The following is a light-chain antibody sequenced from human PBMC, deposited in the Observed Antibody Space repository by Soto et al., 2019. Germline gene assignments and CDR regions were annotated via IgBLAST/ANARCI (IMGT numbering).Light chain of an antibody. CDR2: EVS. CDR3: SSYTSSSSYV. Sequence: SVLTQPASVSGSPGQSITISCAGTGSDVGGYSYVSWYQQHPGKAPKLMIYEVSNRPSGVSNRFSGSKSGNTASLTISGLQAEDEADYYCSSYTSSSSYVFGTGTKVTVL. J-gene: IGLJ1*01. CDR1: GSDVGGYSY. V-gene: IGLV2-14*01.